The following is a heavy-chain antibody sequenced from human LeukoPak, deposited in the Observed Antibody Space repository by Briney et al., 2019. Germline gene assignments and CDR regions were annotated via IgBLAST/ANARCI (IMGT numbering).Heavy chain of an antibody. CDR3: ARVPYYYDSSGYYLRWFDP. CDR1: GGSISNYY. CDR2: IYYSGST. J-gene: IGHJ5*02. D-gene: IGHD3-22*01. V-gene: IGHV4-59*01. Sequence: SETLSLTCTVSGGSISNYYWNWIRQPPGKGLEWIGYIYYSGSTNYNPSLKSRVTISVDTSKNQFSLKLSSVTAADTAVYYCARVPYYYDSSGYYLRWFDPWGQGTLVTVSS.